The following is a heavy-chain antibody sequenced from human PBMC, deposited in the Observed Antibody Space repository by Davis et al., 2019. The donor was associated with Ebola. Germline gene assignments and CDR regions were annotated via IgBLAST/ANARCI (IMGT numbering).Heavy chain of an antibody. CDR1: GGSISSSSYY. J-gene: IGHJ4*02. Sequence: SETLSLTCTVSGGSISSSSYYWGWIRQPPGTGLEWIGSIYYSGSTYYNPSLKSRVTISVDTSKNQFSLKLSSVTAADTAVYYCARRDSSSWYGEYYFDYWGQGTLVTVSS. CDR3: ARRDSSSWYGEYYFDY. CDR2: IYYSGST. D-gene: IGHD6-13*01. V-gene: IGHV4-39*01.